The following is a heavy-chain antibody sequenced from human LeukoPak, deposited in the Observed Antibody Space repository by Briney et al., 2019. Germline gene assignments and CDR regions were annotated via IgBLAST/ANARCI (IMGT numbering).Heavy chain of an antibody. D-gene: IGHD1-26*01. Sequence: GGSLRLSCGVSGFTFNSYSMNWVRQAPGKGLEWVASIIGSGSEIFYADSLKGRFTISRDKAKKSLYLQMNSLRVEDTAVYYCAKVQSDIVGAMFFSFDVWGQGTMVSVSS. CDR3: AKVQSDIVGAMFFSFDV. CDR2: IIGSGSEI. CDR1: GFTFNSYS. V-gene: IGHV3-21*01. J-gene: IGHJ3*01.